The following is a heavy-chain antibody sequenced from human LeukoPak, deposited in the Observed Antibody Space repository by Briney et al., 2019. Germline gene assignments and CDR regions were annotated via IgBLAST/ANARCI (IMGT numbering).Heavy chain of an antibody. CDR3: ARGFYVSGEAFIDY. CDR1: GGSISSGSYY. Sequence: SETLSLTCTVSGGSISSGSYYWSWIRQPAGRGLEWIGRIYTSGSTNYNPSLKSRVTISVDTSKNQFSLKLSSVTAADTAVYYCARGFYVSGEAFIDYWGQGTLVTVSS. J-gene: IGHJ4*02. CDR2: IYTSGST. D-gene: IGHD3-10*01. V-gene: IGHV4-61*02.